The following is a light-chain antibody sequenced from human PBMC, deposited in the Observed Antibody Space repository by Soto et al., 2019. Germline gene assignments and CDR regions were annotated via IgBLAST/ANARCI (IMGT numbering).Light chain of an antibody. CDR1: QTIDNW. Sequence: DIQMTHSPSTLSASVLSIVTITFRSRQTIDNWLAWFQQKPGKAPKLLIYKASTVESGVPSRFSGSGSGTEFTLTISSLQTDDFASYYCLNYSTYPLNFGGGTKVDIK. J-gene: IGKJ4*01. CDR2: KAS. CDR3: LNYSTYPLN. V-gene: IGKV1-5*03.